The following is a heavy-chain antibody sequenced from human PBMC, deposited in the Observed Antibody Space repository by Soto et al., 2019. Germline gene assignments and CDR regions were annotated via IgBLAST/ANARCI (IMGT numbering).Heavy chain of an antibody. CDR3: ARVVVDYGDYRRLDP. J-gene: IGHJ5*02. CDR1: GYTFTSYG. V-gene: IGHV1-18*01. D-gene: IGHD4-17*01. Sequence: ASVKVSCKASGYTFTSYGISWVRQAPGQGLEWMGWISAYNGNTNYAQKLQGRVTMTTDTSTSTAYMELRSLRSDDTAVYYCARVVVDYGDYRRLDPWGQGTLVTVSS. CDR2: ISAYNGNT.